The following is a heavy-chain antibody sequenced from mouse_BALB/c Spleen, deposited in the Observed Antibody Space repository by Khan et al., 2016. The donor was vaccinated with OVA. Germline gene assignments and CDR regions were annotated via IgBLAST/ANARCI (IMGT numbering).Heavy chain of an antibody. Sequence: QMQLEESGGDLMKPGASVKISCKATGYTFSSYWIEWVKQRPGHGLEWIGQIFPGSVSTTYNEKFKGKATFTADTSSNTAYMQLRHLTSEDSAVHFWSRGGYGGFAYWGQGTLVTVSA. J-gene: IGHJ3*01. CDR3: SRGGYGGFAY. CDR1: GYTFSSYW. CDR2: IFPGSVST. D-gene: IGHD2-2*01. V-gene: IGHV1-9*01.